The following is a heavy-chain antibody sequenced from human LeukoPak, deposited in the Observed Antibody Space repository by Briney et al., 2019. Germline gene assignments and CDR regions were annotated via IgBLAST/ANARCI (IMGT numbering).Heavy chain of an antibody. Sequence: AGGSLRLSCPASGFTFSTFAMHWVRQAPGKRLEYVSGINNNGDSTYYSDSVKARLTISRDNSKNTLFLQMASLRAEDTAVYYCVKTMMTFGGVIRTDAFDIWGQGTMVIVSS. J-gene: IGHJ3*02. CDR1: GFTFSTFA. CDR2: INNNGDST. D-gene: IGHD3-16*01. CDR3: VKTMMTFGGVIRTDAFDI. V-gene: IGHV3-64D*06.